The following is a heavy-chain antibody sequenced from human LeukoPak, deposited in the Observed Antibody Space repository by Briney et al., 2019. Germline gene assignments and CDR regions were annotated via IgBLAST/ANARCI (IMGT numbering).Heavy chain of an antibody. CDR2: IKQDGSEK. Sequence: GGSLRLSCAASGFTFSSYWLSWVRQAPGKGLEWVANIKQDGSEKYYVDSVKGRFTISRDNAKNSLYLQMNSLRAEDTAVYYCARGGDYGVYDFFDDWGQGTLVTVSS. CDR1: GFTFSSYW. V-gene: IGHV3-7*01. D-gene: IGHD4-17*01. J-gene: IGHJ4*02. CDR3: ARGGDYGVYDFFDD.